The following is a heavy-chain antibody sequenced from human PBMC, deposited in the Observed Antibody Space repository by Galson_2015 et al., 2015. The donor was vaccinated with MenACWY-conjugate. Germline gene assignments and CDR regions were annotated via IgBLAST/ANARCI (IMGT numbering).Heavy chain of an antibody. V-gene: IGHV4-59*08. J-gene: IGHJ4*02. CDR3: ARLPTRGSSYGYFDY. CDR2: IRDTGSL. Sequence: SETLSLTCTVSGASISSHYWSWFRQPPGKGLEWIAYIRDTGSLKDNPSLKSRVTMSADKSNNQFSLRLISVTAADTAVYYCARLPTRGSSYGYFDYWGQGILVAVSS. D-gene: IGHD5-18*01. CDR1: GASISSHY.